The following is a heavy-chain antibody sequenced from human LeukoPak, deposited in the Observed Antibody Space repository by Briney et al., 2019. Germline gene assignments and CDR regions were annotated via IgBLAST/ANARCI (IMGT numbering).Heavy chain of an antibody. V-gene: IGHV4-34*01. J-gene: IGHJ4*02. CDR2: INHSGST. CDR1: GGSFSGYY. CDR3: ARDPLLYSSSSNWGAGFDY. Sequence: SETLSLTCAVYGGSFSGYYWSWIRQPPGKGLEWIGEINHSGSTNYNPSLKSRVTISVDTSKNQFSLKLSSVTAADTAVYCRARDPLLYSSSSNWGAGFDYWGQGTLVTVSS. D-gene: IGHD6-6*01.